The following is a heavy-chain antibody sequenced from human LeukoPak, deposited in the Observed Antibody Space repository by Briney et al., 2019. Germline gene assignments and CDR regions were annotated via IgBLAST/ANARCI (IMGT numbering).Heavy chain of an antibody. Sequence: SETLSLTCAVYGGSFSVYYWSWIRQPPGKGLEWIGEINHSGSTNYNPSLKSRVTISVDTSKNQFSLKLSSVTAADTAVYYCASGSYNYFDYWGQGTLVTVSS. D-gene: IGHD1-26*01. CDR1: GGSFSVYY. CDR3: ASGSYNYFDY. J-gene: IGHJ4*02. V-gene: IGHV4-34*01. CDR2: INHSGST.